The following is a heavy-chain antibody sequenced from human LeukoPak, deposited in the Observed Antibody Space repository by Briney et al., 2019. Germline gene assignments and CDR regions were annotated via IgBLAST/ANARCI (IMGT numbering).Heavy chain of an antibody. CDR3: ATGSQIREADY. CDR1: GFTFSSYA. V-gene: IGHV3-23*01. Sequence: GGSLRLSCAASGFTFSSYAMSWVRQAPGKGLEWVSAISGSGGSTYYADSVKGRFTISRDNAQNSLYLQMNSLRAEDTAVYYCATGSQIREADYWGQGTLVTVSS. CDR2: ISGSGGST. J-gene: IGHJ4*02. D-gene: IGHD3-10*01.